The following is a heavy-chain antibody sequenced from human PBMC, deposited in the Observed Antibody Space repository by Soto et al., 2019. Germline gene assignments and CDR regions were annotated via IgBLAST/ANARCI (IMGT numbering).Heavy chain of an antibody. CDR3: ARGQRGAPDYYGMDV. J-gene: IGHJ6*02. V-gene: IGHV3-48*03. CDR2: IGSSGSPI. D-gene: IGHD3-16*01. CDR1: GFTFSTFE. Sequence: PGGSRRLSCAASGFTFSTFEMNWVRQAPGKGLEWVSYIGSSGSPIYYADSLKGRFTISRDNAQNSLYLQMNSLRAEDTAFYYCARGQRGAPDYYGMDVWGQGTTVTVSS.